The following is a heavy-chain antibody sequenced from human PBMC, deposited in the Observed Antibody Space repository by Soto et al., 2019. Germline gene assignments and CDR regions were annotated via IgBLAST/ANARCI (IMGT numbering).Heavy chain of an antibody. D-gene: IGHD2-15*01. CDR2: INPDNSNT. J-gene: IGHJ5*02. Sequence: QVPLVQSGAEVKKPGASVKISCKASGYTFTRYTMNWVRQAPGQRLEWMGWINPDNSNTKSSQKFQDRVIITRDTSASTAYMDLSSLRSEDTAVYYCARGIATGQLDPWGQGTLVTVSS. V-gene: IGHV1-3*01. CDR3: ARGIATGQLDP. CDR1: GYTFTRYT.